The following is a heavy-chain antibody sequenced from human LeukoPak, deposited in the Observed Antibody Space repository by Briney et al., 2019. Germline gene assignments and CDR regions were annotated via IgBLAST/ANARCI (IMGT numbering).Heavy chain of an antibody. CDR2: IYSGGST. Sequence: GGSLRLSCAASGFTVSSNYMTWVRQAPGKGLEWVSVIYSGGSTSYADSVKDRFTISRDNSKNTLYLQMNSLRAGDTALYYCARLWAAVGFDYWGQGTLVTVSS. CDR3: ARLWAAVGFDY. CDR1: GFTVSSNY. J-gene: IGHJ4*02. D-gene: IGHD6-25*01. V-gene: IGHV3-53*01.